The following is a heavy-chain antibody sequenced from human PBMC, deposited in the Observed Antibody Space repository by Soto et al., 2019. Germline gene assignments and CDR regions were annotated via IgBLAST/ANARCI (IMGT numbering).Heavy chain of an antibody. CDR3: ARDRGAVAGTRYYYGMDV. V-gene: IGHV3-33*01. Sequence: QVQLVESGGGVVQPGRSLRLSCAASGFTFSSYGMHWVRQAPGKGLEWVAVIWYDGTNKYYADSVKGRFTISRDNSKNTXXLQMSSLRAEDTAVYYWARDRGAVAGTRYYYGMDVWGQGTTVTVSS. CDR2: IWYDGTNK. J-gene: IGHJ6*02. CDR1: GFTFSSYG. D-gene: IGHD6-13*01.